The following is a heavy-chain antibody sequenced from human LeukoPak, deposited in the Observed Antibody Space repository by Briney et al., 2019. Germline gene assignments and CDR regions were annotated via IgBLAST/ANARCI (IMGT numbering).Heavy chain of an antibody. CDR1: GFTFSSYA. Sequence: GRSLRLSCAASGFTFSSYAMHWVRQAPGKGLEWVAVISYDGSNKYYADSVKGRFTISRDNSKNTLYLQMNSLRAEDTAVYYCAREGPFPGYSYGQGVQDYWGQGTLVTVSS. CDR3: AREGPFPGYSYGQGVQDY. D-gene: IGHD5-18*01. J-gene: IGHJ4*02. V-gene: IGHV3-30*04. CDR2: ISYDGSNK.